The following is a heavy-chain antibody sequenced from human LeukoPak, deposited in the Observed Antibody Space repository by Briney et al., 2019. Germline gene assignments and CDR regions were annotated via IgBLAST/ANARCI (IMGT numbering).Heavy chain of an antibody. D-gene: IGHD3-16*01. Sequence: GGSLRLSCAASGFTLSSYAMSWVRQAPGKGLKWVSTINDNGDGTYYADSVKGRFTISRDNSYNTVSLQMNSLRDEDTGVYYCAKGLRTGVGPYMGYHYYMDVWGKGATVTVSS. CDR3: AKGLRTGVGPYMGYHYYMDV. V-gene: IGHV3-23*01. CDR2: INDNGDGT. CDR1: GFTLSSYA. J-gene: IGHJ6*03.